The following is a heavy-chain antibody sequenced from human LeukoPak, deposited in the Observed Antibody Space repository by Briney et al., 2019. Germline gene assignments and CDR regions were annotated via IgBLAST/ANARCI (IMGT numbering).Heavy chain of an antibody. CDR3: ARDPTYYYGSGSYYNLDY. CDR2: INPNSGGT. D-gene: IGHD3-10*01. CDR1: GYTFTGYY. Sequence: ASVKVSCKASGYTFTGYYMHWVRQAPGQGLEWMGWINPNSGGTNYAQKFQGRVTMTRDTSISTAYMELSRLRSDDTAVYYCARDPTYYYGSGSYYNLDYWGQGTLVTVSS. V-gene: IGHV1-2*02. J-gene: IGHJ4*02.